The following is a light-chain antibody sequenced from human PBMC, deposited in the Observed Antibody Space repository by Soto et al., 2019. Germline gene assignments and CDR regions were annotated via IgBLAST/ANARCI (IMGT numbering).Light chain of an antibody. CDR2: EGS. J-gene: IGLJ2*01. V-gene: IGLV2-23*01. CDR3: SSSASSSAVV. CDR1: SSDVGSYNL. Sequence: QSALTQPASVSGSPGQSITISCTGISSDVGSYNLVSWYQQHPGKAPKFMIYEGSKWPSGVSNRFSVSKSANTASLTISGLQTEDEADYYCSSSASSSAVVFGGGTKLTVL.